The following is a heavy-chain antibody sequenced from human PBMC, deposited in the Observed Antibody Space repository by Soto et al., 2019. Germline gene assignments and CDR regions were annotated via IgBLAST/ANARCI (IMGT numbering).Heavy chain of an antibody. CDR3: ARGKVYAGYYYYGMDV. Sequence: QVQLVESGGGVVQPGRSLRLSCAASGFTFSSYGMHWVRQAPGKGLEWVAVIWYDGSNKYYADSVKGRFTISRDNSKNTLYLQMNSLRAEDTAVYYCARGKVYAGYYYYGMDVWGQGTTVTVSS. D-gene: IGHD4-17*01. V-gene: IGHV3-33*01. CDR2: IWYDGSNK. CDR1: GFTFSSYG. J-gene: IGHJ6*02.